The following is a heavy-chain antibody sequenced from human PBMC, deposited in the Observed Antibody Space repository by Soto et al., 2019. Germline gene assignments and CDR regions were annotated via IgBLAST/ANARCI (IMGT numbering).Heavy chain of an antibody. CDR2: INPNSGGT. CDR1: GYTFTGYY. J-gene: IGHJ4*02. D-gene: IGHD3-3*01. Sequence: ASVKVSCKASGYTFTGYYMHWVRQAPGQGLEWMGWINPNSGGTNYAQKFQGRVTMTRDTSISTAYMELSRLRSDDTAVYYCARVAITIFGVVTDFDYWGQGTLVTVSS. CDR3: ARVAITIFGVVTDFDY. V-gene: IGHV1-2*02.